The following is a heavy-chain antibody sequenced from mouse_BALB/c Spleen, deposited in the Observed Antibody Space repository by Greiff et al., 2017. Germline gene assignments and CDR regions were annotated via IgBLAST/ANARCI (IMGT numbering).Heavy chain of an antibody. Sequence: EVKVVESGGGLVQPGGSRKLSCAASGFTFSSFGMHWVRQAPEKGLEWVAYISSGSSTIYYADTVKGRFTISRDNPKNTLFLQMTSLRSEDTAMYYCARGYYRYDWYLDVWGAGTTVTVSS. CDR3: ARGYYRYDWYLDV. CDR2: ISSGSSTI. V-gene: IGHV5-17*02. D-gene: IGHD2-14*01. J-gene: IGHJ1*01. CDR1: GFTFSSFG.